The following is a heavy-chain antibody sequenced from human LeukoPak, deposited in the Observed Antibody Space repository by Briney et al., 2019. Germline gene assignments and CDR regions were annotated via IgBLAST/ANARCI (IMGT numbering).Heavy chain of an antibody. CDR2: IIPIFGTA. D-gene: IGHD2-15*01. CDR1: GGTFSSYA. CDR3: ARTRLVVAATVIKNYYMDV. V-gene: IGHV1-69*05. Sequence: ASVKVSCKASGGTFSSYAISWVRQAPGQGLEWMGGIIPIFGTANYAQKFQGRVTITTDESTSTAYMELSGLRSEDTAVYYCARTRLVVAATVIKNYYMDVWGKGTTVTVSS. J-gene: IGHJ6*03.